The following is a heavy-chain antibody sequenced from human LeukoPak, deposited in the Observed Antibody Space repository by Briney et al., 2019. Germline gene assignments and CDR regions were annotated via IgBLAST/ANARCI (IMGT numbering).Heavy chain of an antibody. CDR1: GFTFSTYW. Sequence: GGSLRLSCAASGFTFSTYWMHWVRQAPGKGLVWVSRSDGSSTYYADSVKGRFTVSRDNAKNTLYLQMNSLRAEDTAVYYCARDFGGIGHFDYWGQGTLVTVSS. J-gene: IGHJ4*02. D-gene: IGHD3-10*01. V-gene: IGHV3-74*01. CDR2: SDGSST. CDR3: ARDFGGIGHFDY.